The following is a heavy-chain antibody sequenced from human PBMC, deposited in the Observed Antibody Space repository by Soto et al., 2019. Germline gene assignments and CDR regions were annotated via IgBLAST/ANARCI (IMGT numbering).Heavy chain of an antibody. CDR2: IYYSGST. Sequence: TSETLCHTCTVAGGSSSSHCWSWIRQPPGKGLEWIGYIYYSGSTNYNPSLKSRVTISVDTSKNQFSLKLSSVTAADTAVYYCARAKGGLDYWGQGTLVTVSS. D-gene: IGHD3-16*01. V-gene: IGHV4-59*11. J-gene: IGHJ4*02. CDR3: ARAKGGLDY. CDR1: GGSSSSHC.